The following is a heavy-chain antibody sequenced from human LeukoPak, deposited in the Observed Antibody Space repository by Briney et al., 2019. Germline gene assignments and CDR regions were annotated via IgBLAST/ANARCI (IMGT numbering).Heavy chain of an antibody. J-gene: IGHJ4*02. Sequence: GGSLRLSCVVSRFTFSNSWVTWVRQAPGKGLEWVATIKPDGSDKYYVDSVKGRFTISRDNAKNSLYLRMNSLRIEDTAVYYCAREDWYHLDYWGQGTLAIVSS. V-gene: IGHV3-7*03. CDR2: IKPDGSDK. CDR3: AREDWYHLDY. CDR1: RFTFSNSW. D-gene: IGHD3/OR15-3a*01.